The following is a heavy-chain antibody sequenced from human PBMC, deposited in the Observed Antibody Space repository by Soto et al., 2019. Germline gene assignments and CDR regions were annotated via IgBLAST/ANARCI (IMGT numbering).Heavy chain of an antibody. CDR3: TTERPIFVVPAAVSDAFDI. Sequence: PGGSLILSCAASGFTFSNAWMNWVRQAPGKGLEWVGRIKSKTDGGTTDYAAPVKGRFTISRDDSKNTLYLQMNSLKTEDTAVYYCTTERPIFVVPAAVSDAFDIWGQVTMVTVSS. D-gene: IGHD2-2*01. J-gene: IGHJ3*02. V-gene: IGHV3-15*07. CDR2: IKSKTDGGTT. CDR1: GFTFSNAW.